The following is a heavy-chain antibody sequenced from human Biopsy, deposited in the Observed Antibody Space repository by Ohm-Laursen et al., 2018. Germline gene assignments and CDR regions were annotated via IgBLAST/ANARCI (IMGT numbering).Heavy chain of an antibody. V-gene: IGHV4-59*11. CDR1: GGSFTGHY. CDR2: ISHTGYT. Sequence: SDTLSLTCIVSGGSFTGHYWTWIRQPPGKGLEWIGHISHTGYTSYKPSLKSRVTISLDTSRKHFSLRLTSLAAADTAVYYCARGSNEYGGLYFPHWGQGTLVTVSS. D-gene: IGHD4-23*01. J-gene: IGHJ1*01. CDR3: ARGSNEYGGLYFPH.